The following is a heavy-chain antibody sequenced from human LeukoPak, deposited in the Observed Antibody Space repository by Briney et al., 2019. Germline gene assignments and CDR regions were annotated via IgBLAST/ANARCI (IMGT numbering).Heavy chain of an antibody. D-gene: IGHD2-21*02. CDR2: ISSSSRYI. Sequence: GGSLRLSCAASGFIFSSFTMNWIRQAPGKGLEWVSSISSSSRYIHYADSVKGRFTISRNNAQNSLYLQMSSLRAEDTAVYFCAKDFVVVPGNVNYFDYWGQGTLVTVSS. V-gene: IGHV3-21*01. CDR3: AKDFVVVPGNVNYFDY. J-gene: IGHJ4*02. CDR1: GFIFSSFT.